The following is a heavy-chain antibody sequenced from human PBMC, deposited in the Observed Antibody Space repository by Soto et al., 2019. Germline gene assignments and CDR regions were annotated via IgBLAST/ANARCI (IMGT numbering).Heavy chain of an antibody. CDR3: AREIGGDDYGDYPVFDP. CDR2: IYYSGST. J-gene: IGHJ5*02. V-gene: IGHV4-59*01. Sequence: SETLSLTXTVSGGSISSYYWSWIRQPPGKGLEWIGYIYYSGSTNYNPSLKSRVTISVDASKNQFSLKLSSVTAADTAVYYCAREIGGDDYGDYPVFDPWGQGTLVTVSS. D-gene: IGHD4-17*01. CDR1: GGSISSYY.